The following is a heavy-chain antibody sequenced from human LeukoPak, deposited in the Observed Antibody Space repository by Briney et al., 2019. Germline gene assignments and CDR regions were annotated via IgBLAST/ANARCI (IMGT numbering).Heavy chain of an antibody. V-gene: IGHV3-20*04. CDR1: GFTFGDYG. D-gene: IGHD6-13*01. CDR3: ARGGYTSSWYWLY. Sequence: GGSLRLSCRASGFTFGDYGMSWVRQAPGKGLEWVSGINWNGGSTTYADSVKGRFTISRDNAKNSLYLQMNSLGAEDTAVHYCARGGYTSSWYWLYWGQGTLVTVSS. J-gene: IGHJ4*02. CDR2: INWNGGST.